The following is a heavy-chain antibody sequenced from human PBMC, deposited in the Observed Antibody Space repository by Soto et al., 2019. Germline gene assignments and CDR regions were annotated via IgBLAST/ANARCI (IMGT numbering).Heavy chain of an antibody. D-gene: IGHD2-21*02. CDR1: GFTFSSYS. CDR2: IGPSGSTI. V-gene: IGHV3-21*01. CDR3: ARDIIEMTSIPFDY. J-gene: IGHJ4*02. Sequence: PGGSLRLSCAASGFTFSSYSRNWVRQAPGKGLEWVSSIGPSGSTIYYADSVKGRFTISRDDARNSLYLQLNSLRAEDSAVYYCARDIIEMTSIPFDYWGQGTPVTVSS.